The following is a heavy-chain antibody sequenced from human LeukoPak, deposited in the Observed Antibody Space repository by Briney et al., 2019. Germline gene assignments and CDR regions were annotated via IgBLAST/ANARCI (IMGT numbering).Heavy chain of an antibody. V-gene: IGHV1-46*01. CDR3: ASHKSGWQQTYFDF. J-gene: IGHJ4*02. Sequence: ASVTVSCKGSGYTFSNYYLHWVRHAHGQGLEWMAKINPSGSGTSYAQKFQGRVSVTRDTSTGTVYMELSSLTSEDTAVYYCASHKSGWQQTYFDFWGQGILVTVSS. CDR2: INPSGSGT. CDR1: GYTFSNYY. D-gene: IGHD6-25*01.